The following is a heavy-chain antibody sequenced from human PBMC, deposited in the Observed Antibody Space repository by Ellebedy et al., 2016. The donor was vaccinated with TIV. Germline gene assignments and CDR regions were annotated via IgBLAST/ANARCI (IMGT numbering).Heavy chain of an antibody. D-gene: IGHD6-19*01. J-gene: IGHJ4*02. V-gene: IGHV3-30*18. CDR2: ISSDGISK. Sequence: GASLKISCAASGFTFRSYGMHWVRQAPGKGLEWVAVISSDGISKNYADSVKGRFTISRDNSKNTLFLQMNSLRPDDTAVYYCAKDLGRWLDYFDYWGQGALVTVSS. CDR3: AKDLGRWLDYFDY. CDR1: GFTFRSYG.